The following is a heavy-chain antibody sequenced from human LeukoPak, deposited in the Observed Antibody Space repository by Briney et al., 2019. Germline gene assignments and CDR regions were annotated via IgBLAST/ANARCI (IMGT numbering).Heavy chain of an antibody. V-gene: IGHV3-9*01. Sequence: PGRSLRLSCAASGFTFDDYAMHWVRRAPGKGLEWVSGISWNSGSIGYADSVKGRFTISRDNAKNSLYLQMNSLRAEDTALYYCAKEGWVGATFGYYGMDVWGQGTTVTVSS. CDR2: ISWNSGSI. J-gene: IGHJ6*02. CDR3: AKEGWVGATFGYYGMDV. D-gene: IGHD1-26*01. CDR1: GFTFDDYA.